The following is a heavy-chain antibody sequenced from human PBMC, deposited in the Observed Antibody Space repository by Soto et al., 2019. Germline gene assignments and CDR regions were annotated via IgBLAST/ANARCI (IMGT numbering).Heavy chain of an antibody. V-gene: IGHV3-33*01. J-gene: IGHJ4*02. CDR2: IWYDGSNK. CDR1: GFTFSSYG. Sequence: QVQLVESGGGVVQPGRSLRLSCAASGFTFSSYGMHWVRQAPGKGLEWVAVIWYDGSNKYYADSVKGRFTISRDNSKNTLYLRMNSLRAEDTAVYYCARDHDYGDYDYFDYWGQGTLVTVSS. D-gene: IGHD4-17*01. CDR3: ARDHDYGDYDYFDY.